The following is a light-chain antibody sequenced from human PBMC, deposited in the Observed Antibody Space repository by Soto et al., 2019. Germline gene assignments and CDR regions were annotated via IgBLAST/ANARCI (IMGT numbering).Light chain of an antibody. Sequence: DIQMTQSPSTLSASVGDRVTITCRASQSISSNLNWYQQKPGKAPKLLIYDASSLESGVPSRFSGSGSGTEFTLTISSLQPDDFATYYCQQYNSYSQTFGQGTKVDI. V-gene: IGKV1-5*01. CDR2: DAS. J-gene: IGKJ1*01. CDR1: QSISSN. CDR3: QQYNSYSQT.